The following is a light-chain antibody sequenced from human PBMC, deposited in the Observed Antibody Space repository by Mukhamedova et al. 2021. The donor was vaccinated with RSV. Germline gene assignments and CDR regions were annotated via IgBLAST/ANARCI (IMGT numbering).Light chain of an antibody. CDR2: ATS. J-gene: IGKJ1*01. Sequence: WYQRRVHGKAPNLLIYATSTLQTGVPSRFSGSGSGTDFTLTITSLQPEDAATYYCLKYNSGPRTFGQGTKVEIK. V-gene: IGKV1-27*01. CDR3: LKYNSGPRT.